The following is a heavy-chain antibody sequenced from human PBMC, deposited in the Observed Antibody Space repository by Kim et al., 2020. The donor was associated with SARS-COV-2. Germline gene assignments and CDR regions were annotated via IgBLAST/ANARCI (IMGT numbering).Heavy chain of an antibody. CDR3: ASGSDGSSWYYYYGMDV. J-gene: IGHJ6*02. Sequence: SVKVSCKASGGTFSSYAISWVRQAPGQGLEWMGRIIPILGIANYAQKFQGRVTITADKSTSTAYMELSSLRSEDTAVYYCASGSDGSSWYYYYGMDVWGQGTTVTVSS. CDR1: GGTFSSYA. D-gene: IGHD2-15*01. V-gene: IGHV1-69*04. CDR2: IIPILGIA.